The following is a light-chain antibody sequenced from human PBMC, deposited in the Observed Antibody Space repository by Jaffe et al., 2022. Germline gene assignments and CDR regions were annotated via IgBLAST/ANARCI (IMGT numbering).Light chain of an antibody. CDR3: NSYSSSNNLV. Sequence: QSTLTQPASVSGSPGQSITISCTGTSSNVGGYEYVSWYQQHPGKAPKLIIYAVSNRPSGVSDRFSGSKSGNTASLTISGLQAEDEADYYCNSYSSSNNLVFGGGTKLSVL. CDR1: SSNVGGYEY. V-gene: IGLV2-14*03. CDR2: AVS. J-gene: IGLJ3*02.